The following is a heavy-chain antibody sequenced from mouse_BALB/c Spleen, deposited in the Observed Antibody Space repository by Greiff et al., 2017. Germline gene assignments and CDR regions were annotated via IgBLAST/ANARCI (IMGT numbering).Heavy chain of an antibody. CDR1: GFTFSDYY. Sequence: EVMLVESGGGLVKPGGSLKLSCAASGFTFSDYYMYWVRQTPEKRLEWVATISDGGSYTYYPDSVKGRFTISRDNAKNNLYLQMSSLKSEDTAMYYCAGVPWFAYWGQGTLVTVSA. J-gene: IGHJ3*01. CDR2: ISDGGSYT. V-gene: IGHV5-4*02. CDR3: AGVPWFAY.